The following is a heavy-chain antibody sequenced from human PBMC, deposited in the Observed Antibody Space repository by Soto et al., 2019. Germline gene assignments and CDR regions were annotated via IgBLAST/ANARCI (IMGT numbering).Heavy chain of an antibody. D-gene: IGHD6-19*01. CDR2: IKQDGSEK. CDR1: GFTFSSYW. V-gene: IGHV3-7*03. J-gene: IGHJ4*02. CDR3: ARDWGIAVAAFDY. Sequence: PGGSLRLSCAASGFTFSSYWMSWVRQAPGKGLEWVANIKQDGSEKYYVDSVKGRFTISRDNAKNSLYLQMNSLRAEDTAVYYCARDWGIAVAAFDYWGQGTLVTVSS.